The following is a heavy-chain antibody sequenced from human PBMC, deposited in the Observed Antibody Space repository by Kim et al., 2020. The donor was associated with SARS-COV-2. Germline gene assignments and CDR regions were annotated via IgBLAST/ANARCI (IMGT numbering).Heavy chain of an antibody. J-gene: IGHJ4*02. D-gene: IGHD4-17*01. CDR3: ARVGPTVTTFVY. V-gene: IGHV4-59*13. Sequence: SETLSLTCTVSGGSISSYYWSWIRQPPGKGLEWIGYIYYSGSTNYNPSLKSRVTISVDTSKNQFSLKLSSVTAADTAVYYCARVGPTVTTFVYWGQGTLV. CDR2: IYYSGST. CDR1: GGSISSYY.